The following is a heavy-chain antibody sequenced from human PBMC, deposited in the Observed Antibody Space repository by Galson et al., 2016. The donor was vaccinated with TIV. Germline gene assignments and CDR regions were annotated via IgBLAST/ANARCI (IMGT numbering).Heavy chain of an antibody. CDR2: ISGSGAAP. D-gene: IGHD2-8*02. CDR1: GFTFSSHA. CDR3: ARGNSLLLPLLYFDS. J-gene: IGHJ4*02. Sequence: SLRLSCAASGFTFSSHAMSWVRQAPGRGLEWVSLISGSGAAPYYADSVKGRFTISRDNSENTLYLQMNSLRAEDTAIYHCARGNSLLLPLLYFDSWGQGTLVSVSS. V-gene: IGHV3-23*01.